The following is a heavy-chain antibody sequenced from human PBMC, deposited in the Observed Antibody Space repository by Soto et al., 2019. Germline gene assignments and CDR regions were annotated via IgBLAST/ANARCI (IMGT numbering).Heavy chain of an antibody. CDR1: GFTFSSYA. CDR2: ISYDGSNK. Sequence: GGSLRLSCAASGFTFSSYAMHWVRQAPGKGLEWVAVISYDGSNKYYADSVKGRFTIFRDNSKNTLYLQMNSLRAEDTAVYYCARGLGTMYYFDYWGQGTLVTVSS. CDR3: ARGLGTMYYFDY. J-gene: IGHJ4*02. V-gene: IGHV3-30-3*01. D-gene: IGHD7-27*01.